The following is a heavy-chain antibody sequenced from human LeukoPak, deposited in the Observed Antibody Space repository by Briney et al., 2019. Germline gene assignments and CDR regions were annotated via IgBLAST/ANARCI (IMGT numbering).Heavy chain of an antibody. CDR3: ARGMLLSRLPSWVVPAANSASGLRDALDI. D-gene: IGHD2-2*01. V-gene: IGHV3-30*03. Sequence: PGRSLRLSCAASGFTFRSYGTHWVRQAPGKGLEWVSAILSDGNDRFYADSVKGRFTISKDNSKNILYLQMNSLKPEDTAVYYCARGMLLSRLPSWVVPAANSASGLRDALDIWGQGAVVTVSS. CDR2: ILSDGNDR. J-gene: IGHJ3*02. CDR1: GFTFRSYG.